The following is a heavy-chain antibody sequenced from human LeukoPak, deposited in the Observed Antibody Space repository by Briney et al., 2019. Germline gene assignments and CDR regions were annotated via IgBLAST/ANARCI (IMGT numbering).Heavy chain of an antibody. CDR2: ISYDGSNK. CDR3: GRDSTYDAFDI. Sequence: GGSLRLSCAASGFTFSSYAMHWVRQAPGKGLEWVAVISYDGSNKYYADSVKGRFTISRDNSKNTLYLQMNSLRAEDTAVYYCGRDSTYDAFDIWGQGTMVTVSS. J-gene: IGHJ3*02. CDR1: GFTFSSYA. V-gene: IGHV3-30*04. D-gene: IGHD2-2*01.